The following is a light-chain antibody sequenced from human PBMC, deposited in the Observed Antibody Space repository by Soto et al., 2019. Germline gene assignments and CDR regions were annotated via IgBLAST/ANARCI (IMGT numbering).Light chain of an antibody. CDR2: LNNDGSH. V-gene: IGLV4-69*01. J-gene: IGLJ2*01. CDR1: SAHSLFA. CDR3: QTWGSGII. Sequence: QSVLTQSPSASASLGASVKLTCTLSSAHSLFAIAWHQQQPDKGPRFLMKLNNDGSHTKGDGIPDRFSGSSSGAERYLTISGLQSEDEADYYCQTWGSGIIFGGGTKLTVL.